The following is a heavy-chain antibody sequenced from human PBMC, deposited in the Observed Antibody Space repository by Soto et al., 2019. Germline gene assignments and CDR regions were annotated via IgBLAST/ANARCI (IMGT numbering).Heavy chain of an antibody. CDR1: GFTFSDFW. J-gene: IGHJ4*02. CDR3: ARGGSWGPDF. V-gene: IGHV3-7*01. CDR2: IKHDGSET. Sequence: EVQVVESGGDLVQPGGSLRLSCVVSGFTFSDFWMSWVRQDPGKGLDWVANIKHDGSETYYVGSVEGRFTISRDNTKDSLYLQMNSLRAEDTAVYYCARGGSWGPDFWGQGTLVTVSS. D-gene: IGHD2-15*01.